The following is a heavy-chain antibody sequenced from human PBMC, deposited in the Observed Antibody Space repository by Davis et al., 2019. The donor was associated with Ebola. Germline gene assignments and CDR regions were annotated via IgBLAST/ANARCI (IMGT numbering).Heavy chain of an antibody. CDR3: AREGSERTFDY. Sequence: ASVTVSCKTSGGTFSSSGINWVRQAPGQGLEWMGWINPNSGGTNYAQKFQGWVTMTRDTSISTAYMELSRLRSDDTAVYYCAREGSERTFDYWGQGTLVTASS. V-gene: IGHV1-2*04. CDR1: GGTFSSSG. D-gene: IGHD3-10*01. J-gene: IGHJ4*02. CDR2: INPNSGGT.